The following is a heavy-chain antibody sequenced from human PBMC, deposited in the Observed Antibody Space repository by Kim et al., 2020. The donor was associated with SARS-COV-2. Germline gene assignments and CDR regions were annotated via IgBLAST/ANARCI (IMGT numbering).Heavy chain of an antibody. D-gene: IGHD6-19*01. CDR2: IDTDGKT. Sequence: GGSLRLSCAASGFTFSSYDIHWARQPTGKGLEWVSAIDTDGKTYYPGSVKGRFTISRENAKNSVYLQMNSLSAGDTAVYYCVRGAVTGTYGMDVWGLGTTVTVS. J-gene: IGHJ6*02. V-gene: IGHV3-13*04. CDR3: VRGAVTGTYGMDV. CDR1: GFTFSSYD.